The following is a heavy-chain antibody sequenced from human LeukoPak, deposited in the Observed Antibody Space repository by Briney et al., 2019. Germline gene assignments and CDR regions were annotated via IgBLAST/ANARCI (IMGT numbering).Heavy chain of an antibody. Sequence: GGSLRHSCAACGFTFSSYSMNWVRQAPGRGVEWVSSISSSSSYIYYADAVKGRFTISRDNSKNTLYLQMNSLRAEDTAVYYCAKSNYGSGSYSWGQGTMVTVSS. J-gene: IGHJ3*01. CDR2: ISSSSSYI. V-gene: IGHV3-21*01. CDR3: AKSNYGSGSYS. D-gene: IGHD3-10*01. CDR1: GFTFSSYS.